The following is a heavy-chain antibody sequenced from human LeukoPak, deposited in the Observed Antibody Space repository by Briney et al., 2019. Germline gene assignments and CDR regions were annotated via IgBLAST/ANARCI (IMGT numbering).Heavy chain of an antibody. CDR1: GGTFSSYG. D-gene: IGHD3-22*01. J-gene: IGHJ4*02. Sequence: ASVKVSCKASGGTFSSYGISWVRQAPGQGLEWMGWISAYNGNTNYAQKLQGRVTMTTDTSTSTAYMELRSLRSDDTAVYYCALKKDYYDSRGDYWGQGTLVTVSS. CDR2: ISAYNGNT. V-gene: IGHV1-18*01. CDR3: ALKKDYYDSRGDY.